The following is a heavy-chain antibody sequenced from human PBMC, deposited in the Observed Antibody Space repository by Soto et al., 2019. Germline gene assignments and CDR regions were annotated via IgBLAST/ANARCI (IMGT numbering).Heavy chain of an antibody. CDR2: IYASGST. D-gene: IGHD2-21*01. J-gene: IGHJ5*02. CDR3: ARSAIPRGGWFRP. Sequence: QVHLQESGPRLVKTSESLSLTCMVSGDSFGTYYGSWIRQPAGKGLEWIGRIYASGSTNYNPSLKSRVTMSVDTSKNQFSLKMISVTAADTAMYYCARSAIPRGGWFRPWGQGILVTVSS. CDR1: GDSFGTYY. V-gene: IGHV4-4*07.